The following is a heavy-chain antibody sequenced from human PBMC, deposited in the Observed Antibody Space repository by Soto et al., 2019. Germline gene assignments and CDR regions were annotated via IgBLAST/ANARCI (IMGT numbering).Heavy chain of an antibody. J-gene: IGHJ4*02. D-gene: IGHD3-10*01. CDR1: GFPFSSYG. V-gene: IGHV3-33*01. CDR2: IWYDGGNK. Sequence: QVQLVESGGGVVQPGRSLRLSCEASGFPFSSYGMHWVRQAPGKGLEWVAVIWYDGGNKYYTDSVKGRFTISRDNSKNTLYLQMNGLRVEDTAVYYCARGHPSLLWSGSDYWGQGTLVTVSS. CDR3: ARGHPSLLWSGSDY.